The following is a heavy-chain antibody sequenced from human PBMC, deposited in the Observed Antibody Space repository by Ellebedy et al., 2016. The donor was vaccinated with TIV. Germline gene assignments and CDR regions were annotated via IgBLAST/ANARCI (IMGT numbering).Heavy chain of an antibody. CDR3: ARYGSYEFDF. D-gene: IGHD3-10*01. CDR2: IKQDGSVK. CDR1: GFTFSSYW. Sequence: GESLKISXAASGFTFSSYWMNWVRQAPGKGLEWVANIKQDGSVKYYVDSVKGRFTISRDNAKNSLFLQMNSLRVEDTAVYYCARYGSYEFDFWGHGSLVTVS. V-gene: IGHV3-7*01. J-gene: IGHJ4*01.